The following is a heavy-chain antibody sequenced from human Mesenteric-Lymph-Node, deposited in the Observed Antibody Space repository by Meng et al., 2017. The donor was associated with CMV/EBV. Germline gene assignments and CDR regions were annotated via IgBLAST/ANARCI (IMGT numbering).Heavy chain of an antibody. V-gene: IGHV4-61*01. CDR2: ISYSGST. CDR1: GGSVSSGSYY. J-gene: IGHJ5*02. CDR3: ARGKGIHALNWFDP. D-gene: IGHD1-14*01. Sequence: SGGSVSSGSYYWRWLRQPPGKGLEWIAYISYSGSTNYNPSLKSRVTISVDTSKNQFSLKLSSVTAADTAVYYCARGKGIHALNWFDPWGQGTLVTVSS.